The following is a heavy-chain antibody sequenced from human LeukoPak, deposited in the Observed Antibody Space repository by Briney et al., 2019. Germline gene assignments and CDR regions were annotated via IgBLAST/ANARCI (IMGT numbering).Heavy chain of an antibody. CDR3: GKSSSSYGNDALDI. CDR1: GFTVSNNY. CDR2: IYSGGST. V-gene: IGHV3-53*01. D-gene: IGHD5-18*01. Sequence: GGSLRLSCAASGFTVSNNYMSWVRQAPGKGLEWVSVIYSGGSTYYADSVRGRFTISRDNSKNTLYLQMNSLRAEDTAVYYCGKSSSSYGNDALDIWGQGTMVTVSS. J-gene: IGHJ3*02.